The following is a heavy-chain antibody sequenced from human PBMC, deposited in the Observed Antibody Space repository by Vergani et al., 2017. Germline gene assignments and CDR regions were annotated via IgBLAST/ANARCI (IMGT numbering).Heavy chain of an antibody. J-gene: IGHJ4*02. CDR3: ARDGGIAAAGNDY. D-gene: IGHD6-13*01. V-gene: IGHV3-7*03. CDR2: IKQDGSEK. CDR1: GFTLSDYW. Sequence: EAQLVESGGGLVQPGGSLRLSCAASGFTLSDYWMSWVRQAPGKGLEWVANIKQDGSEKSYVDSVKGRFTISRDNAKNLLYLQMNSLRAEDTAVYYCARDGGIAAAGNDYWGQGTLVTVSS.